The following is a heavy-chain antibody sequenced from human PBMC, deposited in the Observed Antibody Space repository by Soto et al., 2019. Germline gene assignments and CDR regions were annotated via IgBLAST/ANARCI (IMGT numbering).Heavy chain of an antibody. CDR2: IYYSGSA. J-gene: IGHJ3*02. Sequence: SETLSLTCTVSGGSVISGSYYWTWIRQPPGKGLEWIGYIYYSGSANYNPSLKSRLTISLDTSKNQFSLKLSSATAADTAVYYCARGLDAYNWNAFDIWGQGTMVTVSS. CDR1: GGSVISGSYY. CDR3: ARGLDAYNWNAFDI. V-gene: IGHV4-61*01. D-gene: IGHD1-1*01.